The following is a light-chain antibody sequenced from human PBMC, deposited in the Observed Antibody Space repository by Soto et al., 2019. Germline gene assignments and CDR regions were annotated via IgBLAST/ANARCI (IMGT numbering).Light chain of an antibody. CDR3: SSYTSSSLYV. J-gene: IGLJ1*01. CDR2: DVS. V-gene: IGLV2-14*01. CDR1: SSDVGGYNY. Sequence: QSVLTQPASVSGSPGQSITISCTGTSSDVGGYNYVSWYQQHPGKAPKLMIYDVSNRPSGVSNRFSGSKSGNTASLTISRIQAEDEADYYCSSYTSSSLYVFGTGTKVTVL.